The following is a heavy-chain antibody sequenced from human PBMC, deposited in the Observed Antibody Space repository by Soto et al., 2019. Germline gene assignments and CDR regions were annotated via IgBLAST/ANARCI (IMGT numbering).Heavy chain of an antibody. CDR1: GYTFTSYG. CDR3: ARDYTRVAAAGTKYNWFDP. CDR2: ISAYNGNT. J-gene: IGHJ5*02. Sequence: ASVKVSCKASGYTFTSYGISWVRQAPGQGLDWMGWISAYNGNTNYAQKLQGRVTMTTDTSTSTAYMELRSLRSDDTAVYYCARDYTRVAAAGTKYNWFDPWGQGTLVTVSS. D-gene: IGHD6-13*01. V-gene: IGHV1-18*01.